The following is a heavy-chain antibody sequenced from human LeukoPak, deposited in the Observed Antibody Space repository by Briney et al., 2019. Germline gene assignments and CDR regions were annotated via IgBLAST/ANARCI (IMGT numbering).Heavy chain of an antibody. CDR3: AKTRGSGPFDY. Sequence: GGTLRLSCAASGFTFSSYGMSWVRQAPGKGLEWVSGITGSGGSTYYADSVKGRFTISRDNSKNTLYLQMNNLRAEVAAVYYCAKTRGSGPFDYWGQGTLVTVSS. J-gene: IGHJ4*02. CDR1: GFTFSSYG. V-gene: IGHV3-23*01. CDR2: ITGSGGST. D-gene: IGHD3-10*01.